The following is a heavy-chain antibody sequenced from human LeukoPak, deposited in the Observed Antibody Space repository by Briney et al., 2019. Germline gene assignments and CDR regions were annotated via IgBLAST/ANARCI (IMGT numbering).Heavy chain of an antibody. D-gene: IGHD3-3*01. CDR2: ISAYNGNT. CDR1: GYTFTSYG. CDR3: ARAGDSPGDY. J-gene: IGHJ4*02. V-gene: IGHV1-18*01. Sequence: ASVKVSCKASGYTFTSYGIIWVRQAPGQGLEWMGWISAYNGNTNFAPKLQGRVTMTTDTSTSTAYMELSSLRSEDTAVYYCARAGDSPGDYWGQGTLVTVSS.